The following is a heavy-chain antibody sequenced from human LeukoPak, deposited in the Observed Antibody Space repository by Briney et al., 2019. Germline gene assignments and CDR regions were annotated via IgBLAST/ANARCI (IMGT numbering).Heavy chain of an antibody. D-gene: IGHD6-13*01. V-gene: IGHV4-59*01. CDR1: GGSISSYY. Sequence: SGTLSLTCTVSGGSISSYYWSWIRQPPGKGLEWIGYIYYSGSTNYNPSLKSRVTISVDTSKNQFSLKLSSVTAADTAVYYCAIFIAAAGTFDYWGQGTLVTVSS. CDR3: AIFIAAAGTFDY. CDR2: IYYSGST. J-gene: IGHJ4*02.